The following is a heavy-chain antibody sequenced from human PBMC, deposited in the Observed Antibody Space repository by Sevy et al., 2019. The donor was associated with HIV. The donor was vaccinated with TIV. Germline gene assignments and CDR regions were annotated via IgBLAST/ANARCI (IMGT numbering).Heavy chain of an antibody. CDR1: GGSISSYY. CDR2: LYYRGRT. D-gene: IGHD6-6*01. Sequence: SETLSLTCTVSGGSISSYYWSWIRQPPGKGLEWIGYLYYRGRTNYNPSLKSRVTISVDTSRNQFSLKLNSVTAADSAVYYCGRHSIAPRSWYFDLWGRGTLVTVSS. V-gene: IGHV4-59*01. CDR3: GRHSIAPRSWYFDL. J-gene: IGHJ2*01.